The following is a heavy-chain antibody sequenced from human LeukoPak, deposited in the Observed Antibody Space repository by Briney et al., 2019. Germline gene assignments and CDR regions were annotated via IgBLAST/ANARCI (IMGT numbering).Heavy chain of an antibody. CDR2: INPNSGGT. CDR1: GYTFTGHY. J-gene: IGHJ4*02. V-gene: IGHV1-2*02. CDR3: ARDIPPLRYFDY. Sequence: ASVTVSCQASGYTFTGHYMHGVRQAPGQGVAWMGWINPNSGGTNYAQKFQGRVTMTRDTSISTAYMELSRLRSDDTAVYYCARDIPPLRYFDYWGQGTLVTVSS. D-gene: IGHD3-9*01.